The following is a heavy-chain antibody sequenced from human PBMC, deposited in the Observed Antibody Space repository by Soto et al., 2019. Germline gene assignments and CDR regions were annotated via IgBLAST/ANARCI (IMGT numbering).Heavy chain of an antibody. Sequence: QLQLQESGPGLVKPSETLSLTCTVSGGSISSSSYYWGWIRQPPGKGLEWIGSIYYSGSTYYNPSLKSRVTISVDTSKNQFALKLSSVTAADTAVYYCARHYYVWGRYRYSFPDYFDYWGQGTLVTVSS. CDR3: ARHYYVWGRYRYSFPDYFDY. V-gene: IGHV4-39*01. J-gene: IGHJ4*02. CDR2: IYYSGST. D-gene: IGHD3-16*02. CDR1: GGSISSSSYY.